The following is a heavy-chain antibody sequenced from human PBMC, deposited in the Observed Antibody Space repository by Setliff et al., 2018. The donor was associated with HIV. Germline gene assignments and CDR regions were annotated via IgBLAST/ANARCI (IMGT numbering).Heavy chain of an antibody. Sequence: ASVKVSCKTFGYYFNIDYMHWVRQAPGQGLEWMGWINPNNGGTNYAQKFQGRVTMTTDKSTRTAYLELSSLRSDDSAVYFCAKEQEIGSYLDPWGQGTLVTVSS. J-gene: IGHJ5*02. CDR1: GYYFNIDY. CDR3: AKEQEIGSYLDP. D-gene: IGHD2-2*02. V-gene: IGHV1-2*02. CDR2: INPNNGGT.